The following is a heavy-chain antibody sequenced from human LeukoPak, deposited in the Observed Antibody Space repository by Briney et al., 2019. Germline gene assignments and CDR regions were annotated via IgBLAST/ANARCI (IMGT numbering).Heavy chain of an antibody. CDR2: ISYDGSNK. V-gene: IGHV3-30-3*01. Sequence: GGSLRLSCAASGFTFSSYAMSWVRQAPGKGLEWVAVISYDGSNKYYADSVKGRFTISRDNSKNTLYLQMNSLRAEDTAVYYCASGIAASAFVDYWGQGTLVTVSS. D-gene: IGHD6-13*01. J-gene: IGHJ4*02. CDR1: GFTFSSYA. CDR3: ASGIAASAFVDY.